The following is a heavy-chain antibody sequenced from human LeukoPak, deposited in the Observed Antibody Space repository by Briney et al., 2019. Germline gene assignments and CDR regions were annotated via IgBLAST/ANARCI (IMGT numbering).Heavy chain of an antibody. J-gene: IGHJ4*02. CDR2: MTPKSGDT. CDR1: VYTWSDFY. Sequence: ASVTVSCKSSVYTWSDFYIHWVRLPTAQGLEYVGWMTPKSGDTYSPQRFQGRVTMTRDASISTAYMELSSLRSDDTAVYFCSRVRLAVERAWAYWGQGTLVTVSS. CDR3: SRVRLAVERAWAY. D-gene: IGHD3-3*02. V-gene: IGHV1-2*02.